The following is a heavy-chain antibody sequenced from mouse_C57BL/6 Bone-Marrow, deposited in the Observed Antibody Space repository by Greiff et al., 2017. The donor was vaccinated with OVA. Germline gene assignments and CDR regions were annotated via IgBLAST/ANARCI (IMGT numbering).Heavy chain of an antibody. V-gene: IGHV1-55*01. D-gene: IGHD3-2*02. J-gene: IGHJ4*01. CDR2: IYPGSGST. CDR1: GYTFTSYW. CDR3: ARQLRLHYYAMDY. Sequence: VQLQQSGAELVKPGASVKMSCKASGYTFTSYWITWVKQRPGQGLEWIGDIYPGSGSTNYNEKFKSKATLTVDTSSSTAYMQLSSLTSEDSAVYYCARQLRLHYYAMDYWGQGTSVTVSS.